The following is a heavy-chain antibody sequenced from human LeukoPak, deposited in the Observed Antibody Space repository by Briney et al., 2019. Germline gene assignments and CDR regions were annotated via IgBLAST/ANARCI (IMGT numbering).Heavy chain of an antibody. V-gene: IGHV3-30-3*01. CDR3: AGAWIQLWLPVY. CDR2: ISYDGSNK. Sequence: GGSLRLSCAASGFTFSSYAMHWVRQAPGKGLEWVAVISYDGSNKYYADSVKGRFTISRDNSKNTLYLQMNSLRAEDTAVYYCAGAWIQLWLPVYWGQGTLVTVSS. D-gene: IGHD5-18*01. CDR1: GFTFSSYA. J-gene: IGHJ4*02.